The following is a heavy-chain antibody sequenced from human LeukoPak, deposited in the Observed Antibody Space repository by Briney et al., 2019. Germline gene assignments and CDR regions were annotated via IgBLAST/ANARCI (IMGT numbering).Heavy chain of an antibody. V-gene: IGHV4-4*07. CDR2: IYTSGST. Sequence: PSETLSLTCTVSGGSISSYYWSWIRQPAGKGLEWIGRIYTSGSTNYNPSLKSRVTISVDTSKNQFSLKLSSVTAADTAVYYCARHYGDYVNAKDAFDIWGQGTMVTVSS. CDR1: GGSISSYY. D-gene: IGHD4-17*01. J-gene: IGHJ3*02. CDR3: ARHYGDYVNAKDAFDI.